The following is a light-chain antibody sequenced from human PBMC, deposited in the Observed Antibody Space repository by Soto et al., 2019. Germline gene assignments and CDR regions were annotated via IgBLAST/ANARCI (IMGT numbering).Light chain of an antibody. CDR2: GAS. J-gene: IGKJ2*01. V-gene: IGKV3-20*01. CDR1: ETVISNY. CDR3: QQYGSSPFT. Sequence: EIVLTQSPGTLSLSPGERVTLSCRASETVISNYLAWYQQKPGQAPRLLIYGASSRATGIPDRFSGSGSGTDFTLTISRLQPEDFAVYYCQQYGSSPFTFGQGTKLEIK.